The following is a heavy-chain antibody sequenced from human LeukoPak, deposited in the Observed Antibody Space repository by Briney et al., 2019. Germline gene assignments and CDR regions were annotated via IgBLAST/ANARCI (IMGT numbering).Heavy chain of an antibody. J-gene: IGHJ4*02. D-gene: IGHD6-13*01. CDR3: ARDFAYSRLDS. V-gene: IGHV3-7*03. CDR1: GFIFSTTW. Sequence: GGSLRLSCAASGFIFSTTWMHWVRQARGKGLEWVASIYPDGAEMYHAHSLKGRFTISRDNAENALYQQMNSLRAEDTALYYCARDFAYSRLDSWGQGTLVTVSS. CDR2: IYPDGAEM.